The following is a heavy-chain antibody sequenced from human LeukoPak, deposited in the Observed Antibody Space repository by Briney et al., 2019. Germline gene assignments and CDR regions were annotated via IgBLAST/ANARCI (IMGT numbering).Heavy chain of an antibody. CDR3: ARDYVWFGSRRYDY. CDR1: GGTFSSYA. D-gene: IGHD3-10*01. Sequence: SVKVSCKASGGTFSSYAISWVRQAPGQGLEWMGGIIPIFGTANYAQKFQGRVTMTTDTSTSTAYMELRSLRSDDTAVYYCARDYVWFGSRRYDYWGQGTLVTVSS. V-gene: IGHV1-69*05. J-gene: IGHJ4*02. CDR2: IIPIFGTA.